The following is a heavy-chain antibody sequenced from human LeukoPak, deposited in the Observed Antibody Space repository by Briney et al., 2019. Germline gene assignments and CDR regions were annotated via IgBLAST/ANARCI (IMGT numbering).Heavy chain of an antibody. V-gene: IGHV1-18*01. D-gene: IGHD2-2*01. CDR2: ISAYNGNT. CDR1: GYTFTSYG. J-gene: IGHJ6*03. CDR3: ARGGYCSSTSCYPPSYYYYMDV. Sequence: GASVRVSCKASGYTFTSYGISWVRQAPGQGLEWMGWISAYNGNTNYAQKLQGRVTMTTDTSTSTAYMELRSLRSDDTAVYYCARGGYCSSTSCYPPSYYYYMDVWGKGTTVTVSS.